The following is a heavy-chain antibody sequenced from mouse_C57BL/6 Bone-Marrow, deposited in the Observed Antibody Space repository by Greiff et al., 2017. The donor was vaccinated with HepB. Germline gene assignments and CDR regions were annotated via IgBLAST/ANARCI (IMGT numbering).Heavy chain of an antibody. J-gene: IGHJ2*01. V-gene: IGHV1-55*01. CDR2: IYPGSGST. D-gene: IGHD1-1*01. CDR3: ARRGTTVVAYYFDY. Sequence: QVQLQQPGAELVKPGASVKMSCKASGYTFTSYWITWVKQRPGQGLEWIGDIYPGSGSTNYNEKFKSKATLTVDTSSSTAYMQLSSLTSEDSAVYYCARRGTTVVAYYFDYWGQGTTLTGSS. CDR1: GYTFTSYW.